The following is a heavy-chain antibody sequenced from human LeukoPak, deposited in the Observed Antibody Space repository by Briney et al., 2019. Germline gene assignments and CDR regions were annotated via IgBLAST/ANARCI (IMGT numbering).Heavy chain of an antibody. D-gene: IGHD2-15*01. J-gene: IGHJ3*02. CDR1: GGSISSSSYY. Sequence: SETLSLTCIVSGGSISSSSYYWGWLRQPPGKGLEWIGSIYYSGSTYYNPSLKSRVTILEDTSKNHFSLKLSSVTAADTAVYYCASAKYCSGGNCYDIKWAAFDIWGQGTMVTVSS. V-gene: IGHV4-39*07. CDR2: IYYSGST. CDR3: ASAKYCSGGNCYDIKWAAFDI.